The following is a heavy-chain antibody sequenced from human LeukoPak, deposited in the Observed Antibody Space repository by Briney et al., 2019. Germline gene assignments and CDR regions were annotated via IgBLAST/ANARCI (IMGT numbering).Heavy chain of an antibody. CDR2: ISDDGRDI. CDR3: ARVGRVSIYPSYMDV. D-gene: IGHD6-6*01. V-gene: IGHV3-30*09. CDR1: GFTFSTFP. J-gene: IGHJ6*03. Sequence: GGSLRLSCEASGFTFSTFPMHWVRQTPDKGLEWVAVISDDGRDIYYADSVKGRFAISRDKSKNTLYLQMNSLSPEDTAVVYCARVGRVSIYPSYMDVWGKGTTVTVSS.